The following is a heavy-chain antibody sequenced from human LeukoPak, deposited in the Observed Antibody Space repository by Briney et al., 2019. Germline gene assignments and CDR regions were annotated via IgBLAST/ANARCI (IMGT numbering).Heavy chain of an antibody. D-gene: IGHD3-9*01. CDR1: GYTFTSYG. J-gene: IGHJ4*02. CDR2: ISGYNGNT. V-gene: IGHV1-18*01. Sequence: AASVKVSCKASGYTFTSYGISWVRQAPGQGLEWMGWISGYNGNTDYAQKLQGRVTMTADTSTSTAYMELRSLRSDDTAVYYCARDPGQYYDILTGYYTPYYFDYWGQGTLVTVSS. CDR3: ARDPGQYYDILTGYYTPYYFDY.